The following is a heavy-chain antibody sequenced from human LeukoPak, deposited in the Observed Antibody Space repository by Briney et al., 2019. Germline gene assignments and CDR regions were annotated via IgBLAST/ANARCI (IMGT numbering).Heavy chain of an antibody. CDR3: AGEYYYDSNWFDP. Sequence: ASVKVSCKASGYTFSDYYMHWVRQAPGQGLGWMGWINPNSGGTNSSQKFQGRVTMTRDTSISTAYMELSRLRSDDTAVYCCAGEYYYDSNWFDPWGQGTLVTVSS. CDR1: GYTFSDYY. V-gene: IGHV1-2*02. D-gene: IGHD3-22*01. CDR2: INPNSGGT. J-gene: IGHJ5*02.